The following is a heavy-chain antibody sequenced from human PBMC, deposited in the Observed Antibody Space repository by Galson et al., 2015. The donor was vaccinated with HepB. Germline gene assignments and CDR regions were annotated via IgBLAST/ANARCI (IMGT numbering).Heavy chain of an antibody. CDR2: IYHTGST. CDR1: GFSISYGYY. Sequence: TLSLTCTVSGFSISYGYYWGWIRQPPGKGLAWIGSIYHTGSTYYNPSLKSRVTISVDTSKNQFSLRVRSVTAADTAVYYCARSYRGGRGQYSYHYGMDVWGQGTTVTVSS. J-gene: IGHJ6*02. CDR3: ARSYRGGRGQYSYHYGMDV. D-gene: IGHD4-11*01. V-gene: IGHV4-38-2*02.